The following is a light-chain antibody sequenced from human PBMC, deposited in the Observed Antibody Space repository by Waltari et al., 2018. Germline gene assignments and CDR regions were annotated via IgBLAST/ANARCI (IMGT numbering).Light chain of an antibody. CDR2: AAS. J-gene: IGKJ1*01. Sequence: DIQMTQSPSSLSASVGDRVTITCRASQSISSYLNVYQQKPGKAPKLLSYAASSLQSGVPSRFSGSGSGTDFTLTISSLQPEDFATYYCQQSYSTPWTFGQGTKVEIK. V-gene: IGKV1-39*01. CDR1: QSISSY. CDR3: QQSYSTPWT.